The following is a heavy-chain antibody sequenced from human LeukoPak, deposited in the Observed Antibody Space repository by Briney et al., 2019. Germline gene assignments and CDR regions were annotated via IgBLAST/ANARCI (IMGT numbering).Heavy chain of an antibody. J-gene: IGHJ3*02. CDR3: ARGHCSSTSCYDVDAFDI. CDR2: INPNSGGT. V-gene: IGHV1-2*02. CDR1: GYTFTGYY. D-gene: IGHD2-2*01. Sequence: ASVKVSCKASGYTFTGYYMHWVRQAPGQGLEWMGWINPNSGGTNYAQKFQGRVTMTRDTSISTAYMELSRLRSDDTAVYYCARGHCSSTSCYDVDAFDIWGQGTMVTVSS.